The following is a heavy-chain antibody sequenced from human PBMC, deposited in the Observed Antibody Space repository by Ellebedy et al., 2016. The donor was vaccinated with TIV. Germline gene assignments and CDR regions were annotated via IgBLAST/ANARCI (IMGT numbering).Heavy chain of an antibody. Sequence: AASVKVSCKASGYTFTSYYMHWVRQAPGQGLEWMGIINPSGGSTSYAQKLQGRVTMTRDTSTSTVYMELSSLRSEDTAVYYCAREIVPAAMTPINWFDPWGQGTLVTVSS. V-gene: IGHV1-46*04. D-gene: IGHD2-2*01. CDR2: INPSGGST. J-gene: IGHJ5*02. CDR3: AREIVPAAMTPINWFDP. CDR1: GYTFTSYY.